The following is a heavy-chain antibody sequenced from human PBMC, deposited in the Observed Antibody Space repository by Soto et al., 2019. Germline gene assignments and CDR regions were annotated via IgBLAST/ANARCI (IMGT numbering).Heavy chain of an antibody. CDR3: ARDALVAGHYNWFDP. V-gene: IGHV1-3*03. Sequence: ASVKVSCKASGYTFTDYCIHWVRQAPGHRLEWMGWIYPGNGNSKYSQEFQGRVTLTKDTSTTTVYMELASLRSEDTAIYYCARDALVAGHYNWFDPWGQGTPVTVSS. CDR2: IYPGNGNS. J-gene: IGHJ5*02. D-gene: IGHD2-15*01. CDR1: GYTFTDYC.